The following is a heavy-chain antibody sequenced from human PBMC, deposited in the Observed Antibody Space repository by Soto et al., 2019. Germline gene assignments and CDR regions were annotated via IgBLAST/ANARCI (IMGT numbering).Heavy chain of an antibody. D-gene: IGHD3-22*01. CDR2: IGSRTSDI. Sequence: GGSLRLSCAASGFTLSRHTMNWVRQAPGKGLEWVSFIGSRTSDIYYADSVKGRFTISRDNAKNSLYLDLTRLRAEDTAVYFCVRDYYDTSGYPNTFDTWGQGTMVT. V-gene: IGHV3-21*01. CDR3: VRDYYDTSGYPNTFDT. J-gene: IGHJ3*02. CDR1: GFTLSRHT.